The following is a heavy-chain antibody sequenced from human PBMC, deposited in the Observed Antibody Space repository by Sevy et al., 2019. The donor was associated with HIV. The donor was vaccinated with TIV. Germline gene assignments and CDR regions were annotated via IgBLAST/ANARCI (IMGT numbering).Heavy chain of an antibody. CDR2: ISYDGSNK. J-gene: IGHJ4*02. V-gene: IGHV3-30-3*01. D-gene: IGHD4-17*01. CDR3: AREMTTVTYFDY. Sequence: GESLKISCAASGFTFSSYAMHWVRQAPGKGLEWVAVISYDGSNKYYADSVKGRFTISRDNSKNTLYLQMNSLRAEDTAVYYCAREMTTVTYFDYWGQGTLVTVSS. CDR1: GFTFSSYA.